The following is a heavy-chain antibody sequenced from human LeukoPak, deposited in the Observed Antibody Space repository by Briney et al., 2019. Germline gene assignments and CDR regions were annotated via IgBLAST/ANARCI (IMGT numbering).Heavy chain of an antibody. CDR2: IYYSGST. V-gene: IGHV4-39*01. J-gene: IGHJ4*02. Sequence: SETLSLTCTVSGGSISSSRYSWGWIRQPPGKGLEWIGSIYYSGSTYYNPSLKSRVTISVDTSKNQFSLKLSSVTAADTAVYYCASQYYYGSGSYYPLIDYWGQGTLVTVSS. CDR3: ASQYYYGSGSYYPLIDY. D-gene: IGHD3-10*01. CDR1: GGSISSSRYS.